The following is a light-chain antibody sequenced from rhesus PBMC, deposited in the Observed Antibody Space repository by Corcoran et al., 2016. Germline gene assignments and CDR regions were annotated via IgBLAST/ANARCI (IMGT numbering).Light chain of an antibody. CDR3: QQGNSIPYS. J-gene: IGKJ2*01. CDR2: RIS. CDR1: SSVSTS. V-gene: IGKV3-17*03. Sequence: EIVLTQSPTSMAVSQGERVTISCTASSSVSTSYLHWSQQKPGFPPRLLVFRISILASGVPARLSGSGSGNSYTLKSSSMEAEDAANYYCQQGNSIPYSFGQGTKVEIK.